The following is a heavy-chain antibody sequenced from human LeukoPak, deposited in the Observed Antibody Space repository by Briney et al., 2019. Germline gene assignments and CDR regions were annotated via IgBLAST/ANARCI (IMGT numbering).Heavy chain of an antibody. D-gene: IGHD1-1*01. Sequence: SETLSLTCTVSGYSISSGYYWGWIRQPPGKGLEWIGSIYHSGSTYYNPSLKSRVTISVDTSKNQFSLKLSSVTAADTAVYYCARGGWNDFDHWFDPWGQGTLVTVSS. V-gene: IGHV4-38-2*02. CDR2: IYHSGST. CDR3: ARGGWNDFDHWFDP. CDR1: GYSISSGYY. J-gene: IGHJ5*02.